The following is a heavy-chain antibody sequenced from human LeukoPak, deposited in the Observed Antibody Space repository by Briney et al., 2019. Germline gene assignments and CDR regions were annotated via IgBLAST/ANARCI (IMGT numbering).Heavy chain of an antibody. Sequence: PGGSLRLSCAASGFTFSSYAMSWVRQAPGKGLEWVSAISGSGGSTYYADSVKGRFTISRDNSKNTLYLQMNSLRAEDTALYYCAKYELSSGWPHFDYWGQGTLVTVSS. V-gene: IGHV3-23*01. CDR3: AKYELSSGWPHFDY. J-gene: IGHJ4*02. CDR1: GFTFSSYA. CDR2: ISGSGGST. D-gene: IGHD6-19*01.